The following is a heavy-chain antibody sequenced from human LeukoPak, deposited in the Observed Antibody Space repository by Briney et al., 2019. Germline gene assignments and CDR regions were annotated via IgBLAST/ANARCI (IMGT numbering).Heavy chain of an antibody. CDR3: AKGARGYSGYDESDY. CDR2: FSYDGINK. V-gene: IGHV3-30*18. CDR1: GFTFSRCG. D-gene: IGHD5-12*01. J-gene: IGHJ4*02. Sequence: GGSLRLSSAASGFTFSRCGMHWVRQAPGKGLEWLAVFSYDGINKHYRDSVKGRFTISRDNSKNTLYLQMNSLRAEDTAVYYCAKGARGYSGYDESDYWGQGTLVTVSS.